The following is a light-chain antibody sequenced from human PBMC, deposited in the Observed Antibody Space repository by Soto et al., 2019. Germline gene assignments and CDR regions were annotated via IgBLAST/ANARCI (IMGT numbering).Light chain of an antibody. CDR2: KAS. J-gene: IGKJ1*01. V-gene: IGKV1-5*03. Sequence: DIQMTQSPSTLSASVVDRFTMTCRASQSISNWLAWHQQKPGKVPKILIYKASSLESGVPSRFSGSGSGTEFTLTISSLQPEDFATYYCQQYNGYRWTFGQGTKVDI. CDR3: QQYNGYRWT. CDR1: QSISNW.